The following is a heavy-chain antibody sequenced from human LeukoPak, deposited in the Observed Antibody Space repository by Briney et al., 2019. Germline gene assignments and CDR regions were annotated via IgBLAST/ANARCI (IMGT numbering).Heavy chain of an antibody. J-gene: IGHJ5*02. V-gene: IGHV4-34*01. CDR2: INHSGST. CDR1: GGSFSGYY. Sequence: SETLSLTCAVYGGSFSGYYWGWIRQPPGKGLEWXGEINHSGSTNYNPSLKSRVTISVDTSKNQFSLKLSSVTAADTAVYYCARETRYNWKGGFDPWGQGTLVTVSS. CDR3: ARETRYNWKGGFDP. D-gene: IGHD1-20*01.